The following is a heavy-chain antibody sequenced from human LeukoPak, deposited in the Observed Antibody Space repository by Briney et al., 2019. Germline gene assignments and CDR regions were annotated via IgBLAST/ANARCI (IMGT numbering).Heavy chain of an antibody. V-gene: IGHV4-31*03. Sequence: PSETLSLTCTVSGGSISRGTYYWSWIRQHPGKGLEWIGYIYYSGSTYYNPSLKSRVTVSVDTSENQFSLKLSSVTAADTAVYYCARDATGYARLDSWGQGTLVTVSS. CDR1: GGSISRGTYY. D-gene: IGHD5-12*01. CDR2: IYYSGST. J-gene: IGHJ4*02. CDR3: ARDATGYARLDS.